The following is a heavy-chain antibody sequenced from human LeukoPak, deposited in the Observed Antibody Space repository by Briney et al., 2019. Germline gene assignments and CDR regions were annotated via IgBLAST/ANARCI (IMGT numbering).Heavy chain of an antibody. CDR3: ARWMERMFDH. CDR2: ISAYNGNT. V-gene: IGHV1-18*01. D-gene: IGHD1-1*01. Sequence: GESLQISCKASGYTFTSYGISWVRQAPGQGLEWMGWISAYNGNTNYAQKLQGRVTMTTDTSTSTAYMELRSLRSDDTAVYYCARWMERMFDHWGQGTLVTVSS. CDR1: GYTFTSYG. J-gene: IGHJ4*02.